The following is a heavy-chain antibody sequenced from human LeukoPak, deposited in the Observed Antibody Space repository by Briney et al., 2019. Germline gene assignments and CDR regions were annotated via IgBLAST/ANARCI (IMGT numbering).Heavy chain of an antibody. CDR1: GYTLTSYD. Sequence: ASVKVSCKASGYTLTSYDINWVRQATGQGLEWMGWTNPNSGNTGYAQKFQGRVTITRNTSISTAYMELSSLRSEDTAVYYCARGRCSSTSCYKSGYYYYYYMDVWGKGTTVTVSS. D-gene: IGHD2-2*02. CDR2: TNPNSGNT. CDR3: ARGRCSSTSCYKSGYYYYYYMDV. V-gene: IGHV1-8*03. J-gene: IGHJ6*03.